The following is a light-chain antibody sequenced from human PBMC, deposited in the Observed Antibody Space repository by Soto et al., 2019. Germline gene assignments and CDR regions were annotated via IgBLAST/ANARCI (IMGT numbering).Light chain of an antibody. Sequence: QTVLTLAPYVSGAPGQRLTISCTGSISNIGAGFDVHWYQQFPGTAPKLLIYGNNNRPSGVPDRFSGSKSGTSASLAITGLQVEDEADYYCKSYDSSLSGYVFGTGTKVTVL. CDR3: KSYDSSLSGYV. V-gene: IGLV1-40*01. CDR1: ISNIGAGFD. J-gene: IGLJ1*01. CDR2: GNN.